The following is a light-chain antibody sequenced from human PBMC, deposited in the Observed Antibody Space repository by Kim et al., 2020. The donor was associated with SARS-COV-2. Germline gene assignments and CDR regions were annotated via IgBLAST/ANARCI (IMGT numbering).Light chain of an antibody. Sequence: GSPGQTASITCSGDKLGDKYACWYQQKPGPSPVLVIYQDSTRPAEIPERFSGSNSGNTAPLTISGTQAMDEADYYCQAWDSSTAVFGGGTQLTVL. CDR1: KLGDKY. J-gene: IGLJ3*02. CDR3: QAWDSSTAV. V-gene: IGLV3-1*01. CDR2: QDS.